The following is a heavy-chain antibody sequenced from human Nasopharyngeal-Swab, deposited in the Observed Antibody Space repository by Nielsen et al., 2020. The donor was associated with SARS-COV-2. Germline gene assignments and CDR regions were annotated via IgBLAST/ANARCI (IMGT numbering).Heavy chain of an antibody. CDR2: IIPNFGTA. D-gene: IGHD6-19*01. Sequence: SSVTVSCKASGCTFSSYGISWVRQAPGQGLEWMGGIIPNFGTANYAQKFQGRVTITADASTSTAYMELSSLRSEDTAVYYCARACIAVAGTTGYYGMDVWGQGTTVTVSS. CDR3: ARACIAVAGTTGYYGMDV. CDR1: GCTFSSYG. V-gene: IGHV1-69*13. J-gene: IGHJ6*02.